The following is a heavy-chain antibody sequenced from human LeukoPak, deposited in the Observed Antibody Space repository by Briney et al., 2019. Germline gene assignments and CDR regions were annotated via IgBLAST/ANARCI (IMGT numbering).Heavy chain of an antibody. Sequence: PGRSLRLSCTGSGFTFGDHAMSWVRQAPGKGLEWVGFIRSKAYRGTTEYAASVKGRFSISGDDSASIAYLQMNSLKTEDTAVYYCARGPIQLWNHNAMDVWGQGTTVTVSS. J-gene: IGHJ6*02. CDR1: GFTFGDHA. CDR3: ARGPIQLWNHNAMDV. CDR2: IRSKAYRGTT. D-gene: IGHD5-18*01. V-gene: IGHV3-49*04.